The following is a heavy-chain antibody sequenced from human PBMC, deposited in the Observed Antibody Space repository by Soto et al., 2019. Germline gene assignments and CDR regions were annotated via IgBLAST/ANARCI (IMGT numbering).Heavy chain of an antibody. CDR2: ISFDGSNK. Sequence: QVQMVESGGGVVQPGKSLRLSCAASEFTFTNYALHWVRQAPGKGLEWVAAISFDGSNKFYADSVKGRFTISIDNSKNTLYLPMNRLTPEDTAVSYYAKQQQPTAGDYYYFGMNVWGKWNTVTVSS. CDR1: EFTFTNYA. CDR3: AKQQQPTAGDYYYFGMNV. D-gene: IGHD1-1*01. V-gene: IGHV3-30-3*01. J-gene: IGHJ6*04.